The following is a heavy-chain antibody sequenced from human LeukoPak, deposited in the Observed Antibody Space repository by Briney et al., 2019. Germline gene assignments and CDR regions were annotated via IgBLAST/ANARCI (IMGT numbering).Heavy chain of an antibody. J-gene: IGHJ6*02. CDR1: GGTFSSYA. CDR3: ARVQDCGGDCRTLYYGMDV. V-gene: IGHV1-69*13. CDR2: IIPIFGTA. D-gene: IGHD2-21*02. Sequence: RASVTVSCTASGGTFSSYAISWVRQAPGQGLEWMGGIIPIFGTANYAQKFQGRVTITADESTSTAYMELSSLRSEDTAVYYCARVQDCGGDCRTLYYGMDVWGQGTTVTVSS.